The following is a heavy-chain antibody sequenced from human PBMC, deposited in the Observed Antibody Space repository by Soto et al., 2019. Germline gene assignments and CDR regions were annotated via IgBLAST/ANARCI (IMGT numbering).Heavy chain of an antibody. V-gene: IGHV5-10-1*01. CDR1: GYTFTTFW. CDR2: IDPRDSYT. Sequence: PGESLKISCPGFGYTFTTFWISWVRQMPGRGLEWMGRIDPRDSYTNYSPSFQGHVTISADKSISTAYLPWASLKASDTAMYYCARLYCSSSTCDSWFDPWGQGTLVTVSS. CDR3: ARLYCSSSTCDSWFDP. D-gene: IGHD2-2*01. J-gene: IGHJ5*02.